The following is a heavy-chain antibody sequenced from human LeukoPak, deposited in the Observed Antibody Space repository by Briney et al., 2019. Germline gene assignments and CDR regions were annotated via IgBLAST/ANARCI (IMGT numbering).Heavy chain of an antibody. CDR1: GFTFSSYS. J-gene: IGHJ3*02. CDR2: ISSSSSYI. CDR3: ATLRYFDWLLKGDAFDI. Sequence: GGSLRLSCAVSGFTFSSYSMNWVRQAPGKGLEWVSSISSSSSYIYYADSVKGRFTISRDNAKNSLYLQMNSLRAEDTAVYYCATLRYFDWLLKGDAFDIWGQGTMVTVSS. D-gene: IGHD3-9*01. V-gene: IGHV3-21*01.